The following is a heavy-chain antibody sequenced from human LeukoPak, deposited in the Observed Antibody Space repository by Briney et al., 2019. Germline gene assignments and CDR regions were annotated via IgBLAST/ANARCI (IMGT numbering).Heavy chain of an antibody. CDR2: IYYSGST. D-gene: IGHD3-10*01. CDR1: GGSISSYY. CDR3: ARFTMVRGAKLSYNWFDP. Sequence: SETLSLTCAVSGGSISSYYWSWIRQPPGKGLERIGYIYYSGSTNYNPSLKSRVTISVDTSKNQFSLKLSSVTAADTAVYYCARFTMVRGAKLSYNWFDPWGQGTLVTVSS. V-gene: IGHV4-59*08. J-gene: IGHJ5*02.